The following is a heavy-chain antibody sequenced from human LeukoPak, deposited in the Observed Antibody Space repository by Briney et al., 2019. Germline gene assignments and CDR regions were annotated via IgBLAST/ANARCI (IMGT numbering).Heavy chain of an antibody. J-gene: IGHJ4*02. CDR3: AKQPHLNLEWLLFDY. CDR2: IRYDGSNK. V-gene: IGHV3-30*02. D-gene: IGHD3-3*01. Sequence: GGSLRLSCATSGFTFSSYGMHWVRQAPGKGLEWVAFIRYDGSNKYYADSVKGRFTISRDNSKNTLFLQMNSLRAEDTAVYYCAKQPHLNLEWLLFDYWGQGTLVTVSS. CDR1: GFTFSSYG.